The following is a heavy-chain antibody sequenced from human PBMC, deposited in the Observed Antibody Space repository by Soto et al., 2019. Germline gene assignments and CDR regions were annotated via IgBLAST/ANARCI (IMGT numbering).Heavy chain of an antibody. CDR1: GDMFRNSA. CDR3: ARARLSNGDPNIYFFYGLDV. CDR2: IIPLFRKT. V-gene: IGHV1-69*13. J-gene: IGHJ6*02. Sequence: SVKVSCKASGDMFRNSAFTWVRQAPGQGLAWMGVIIPLFRKTDVAQKFQGRVNLTADESTSSLYMEVSSLTSEDTAVYFCARARLSNGDPNIYFFYGLDVWGQGTTVTVSS. D-gene: IGHD3-10*01.